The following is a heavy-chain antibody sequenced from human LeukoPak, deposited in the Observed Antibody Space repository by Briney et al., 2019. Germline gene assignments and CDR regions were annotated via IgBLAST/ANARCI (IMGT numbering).Heavy chain of an antibody. V-gene: IGHV4-38-2*02. J-gene: IGHJ3*02. CDR3: ASGAALGGAFDI. D-gene: IGHD6-25*01. Sequence: SETLSLTCTVSGYSISSGYYWGWIRQPPGKGLEWIGSIYHSGSTYYNPSLKSRVTISVDTSKNQFSLKLSSVTAADTAVYYCASGAALGGAFDIWGQGTMVTVSS. CDR1: GYSISSGYY. CDR2: IYHSGST.